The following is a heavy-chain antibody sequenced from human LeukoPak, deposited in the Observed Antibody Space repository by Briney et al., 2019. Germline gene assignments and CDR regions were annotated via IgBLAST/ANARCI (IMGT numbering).Heavy chain of an antibody. V-gene: IGHV3-30-3*01. J-gene: IGHJ3*02. CDR2: ISYDGSNK. CDR1: GFTFSSYA. Sequence: GRSLRLSCAASGFTFSSYAMHWVRQAPGKGLEWVAVISYDGSNKYYADPVKGRFTISRDNSKNTLYLQMNSLRAEDTAVYYCARDEQQLYAFDIWGQGTMVTVSS. CDR3: ARDEQQLYAFDI. D-gene: IGHD6-13*01.